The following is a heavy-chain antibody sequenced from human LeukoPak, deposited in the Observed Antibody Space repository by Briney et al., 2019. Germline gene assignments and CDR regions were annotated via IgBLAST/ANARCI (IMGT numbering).Heavy chain of an antibody. CDR2: ISGSGGST. V-gene: IGHV3-23*01. J-gene: IGHJ4*02. D-gene: IGHD3-10*01. CDR3: PKGGSGYYGSGSYYSF. Sequence: PGGSLRLSCAASGFTFSSYAMSWVRQAPGKGLEWVSAISGSGGSTYYADSVKGRFTISRDNSKNTLYLQMNSLRAEDTAVYYCPKGGSGYYGSGSYYSFWGQGTLVTVSS. CDR1: GFTFSSYA.